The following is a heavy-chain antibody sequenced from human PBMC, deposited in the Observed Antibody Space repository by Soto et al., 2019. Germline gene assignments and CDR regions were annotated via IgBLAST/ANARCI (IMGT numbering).Heavy chain of an antibody. J-gene: IGHJ4*02. Sequence: QVQLVQSGAEVKKPGSSVKVSCKASGGTFSSYTISWVRQAPGQGLEWMGRIIPILGIANYAQKFQGRVTITADKSTSTAYMELSSLRSEDTAVYYCARGDYGDDQDEYWGQGTLVTVSS. CDR3: ARGDYGDDQDEY. CDR2: IIPILGIA. CDR1: GGTFSSYT. D-gene: IGHD4-17*01. V-gene: IGHV1-69*02.